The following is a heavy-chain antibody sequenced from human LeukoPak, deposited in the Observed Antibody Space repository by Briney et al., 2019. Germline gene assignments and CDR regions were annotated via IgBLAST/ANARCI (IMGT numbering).Heavy chain of an antibody. CDR1: GFTFSGSA. J-gene: IGHJ4*02. V-gene: IGHV3-73*01. Sequence: HTGGSLRLSCAASGFTFSGSAMHWVRQASGKGLEWVGRIRSKANSYATAYAASVKGRFTISRDDSKNTAYLQMNSLKTEDTAVYYCAKLNSGSYSEYFDYWGQGTLVTVSS. CDR3: AKLNSGSYSEYFDY. D-gene: IGHD1-26*01. CDR2: IRSKANSYAT.